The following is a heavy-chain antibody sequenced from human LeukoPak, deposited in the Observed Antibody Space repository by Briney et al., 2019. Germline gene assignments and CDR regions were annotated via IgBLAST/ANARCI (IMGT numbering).Heavy chain of an antibody. J-gene: IGHJ6*03. D-gene: IGHD6-13*01. CDR1: GGTFSSYA. V-gene: IGHV1-69*05. Sequence: ASVKVSCKASGGTFSSYAISWVRQAPGQGLEWMGGIIPIFGTANYAQKFQGRVTITTDESTSTAYMELSSLRSEDTAVYYCAREAAAGTHYYYYMDVWGKGTTVTVS. CDR2: IIPIFGTA. CDR3: AREAAAGTHYYYYMDV.